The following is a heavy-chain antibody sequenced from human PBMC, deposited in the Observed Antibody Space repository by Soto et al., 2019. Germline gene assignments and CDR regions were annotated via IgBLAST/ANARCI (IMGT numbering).Heavy chain of an antibody. CDR3: RKDPGYSSPLYYYHDGLDV. CDR1: GFTFGDYA. CDR2: ISWNSGSI. V-gene: IGHV3-9*01. D-gene: IGHD6-13*01. Sequence: SLRLSCAASGFTFGDYATQWVRQAPGKGLEWVSAISWNSGSIDYADSVKGRFTISRDNAKNSLYLQMNSLRAEHTAVYYCRKDPGYSSPLYYYHDGLDVWGKGTTVTVSS. J-gene: IGHJ6*04.